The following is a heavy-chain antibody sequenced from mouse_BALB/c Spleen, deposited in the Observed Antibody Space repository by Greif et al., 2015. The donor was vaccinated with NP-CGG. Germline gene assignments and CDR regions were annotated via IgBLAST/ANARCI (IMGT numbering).Heavy chain of an antibody. CDR1: RFSLTSYG. D-gene: IGHD6-1*01. CDR2: IWSDGST. V-gene: IGHV2-6*02. J-gene: IGHJ4*01. CDR3: ARTPHYYYAMDY. Sequence: VQVVESGPGLVAPSQSLSITCTVSRFSLTSYGVHWVRQPPGKGLEWLVVIWSDGSTTYNSALKSRLSISKDNSKSXVFLKMNSLQTDDTAMYYCARTPHYYYAMDYWGQGTSVTVSS.